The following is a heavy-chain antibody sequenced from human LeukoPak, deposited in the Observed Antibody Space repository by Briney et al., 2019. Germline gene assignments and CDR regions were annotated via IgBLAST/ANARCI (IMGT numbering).Heavy chain of an antibody. CDR2: TRYDEDNK. V-gene: IGHV3-30*02. CDR1: GFTFSSYG. Sequence: EGSLRLSCAASGFTFSSYGMNWVRQAPGKGLEWVAFTRYDEDNKYYADSVKGRFTISRDNSKNTLYLQMNSLRAEDTAVYYCARTPYYYDSSGYWTFDYWGQGTLVTVSS. CDR3: ARTPYYYDSSGYWTFDY. D-gene: IGHD3-22*01. J-gene: IGHJ4*02.